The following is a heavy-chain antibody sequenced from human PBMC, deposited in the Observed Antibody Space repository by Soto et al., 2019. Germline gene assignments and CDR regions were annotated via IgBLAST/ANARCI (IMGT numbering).Heavy chain of an antibody. V-gene: IGHV4-31*03. CDR2: IYYSGTS. CDR1: GGSISSGGYY. D-gene: IGHD6-13*01. Sequence: PSETLSLTCTVSGGSISSGGYYWSWIRQHPEKGLEWIGYIYYSGTSYYNPSLKSRVTISVDTSTNQFSLKLSSVTAADTAVYYCARRGISAIGIYFFDYWGQGTLVTVS. J-gene: IGHJ4*02. CDR3: ARRGISAIGIYFFDY.